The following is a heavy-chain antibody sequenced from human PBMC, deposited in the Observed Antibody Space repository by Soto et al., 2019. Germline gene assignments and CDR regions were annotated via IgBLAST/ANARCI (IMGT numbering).Heavy chain of an antibody. J-gene: IGHJ5*02. D-gene: IGHD5-18*01. CDR3: ARGRVGPEGYSYGYDSRVWFDP. Sequence: QVQLQESGPGLVKPSQTLSLTCTVSGGSISSGGYYWSWIRQHPGKGLEWIGYIYYSGSTYYNPSLKSRVTISVDTSKNQFSLKLSSVTAADTAVYYCARGRVGPEGYSYGYDSRVWFDPWGQGTLVTVSS. CDR1: GGSISSGGYY. V-gene: IGHV4-31*03. CDR2: IYYSGST.